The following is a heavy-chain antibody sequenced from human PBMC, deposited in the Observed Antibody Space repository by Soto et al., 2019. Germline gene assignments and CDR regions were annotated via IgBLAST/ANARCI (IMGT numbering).Heavy chain of an antibody. CDR2: ISYDGSNK. V-gene: IGHV3-30-3*01. J-gene: IGHJ4*02. CDR1: GFTFSSYA. D-gene: IGHD6-13*01. Sequence: QVQLVESGGGVVQPGRSLRLSCAASGFTFSSYAMHWVRQAPGKGLEWVAVISYDGSNKYYADSVKGRFTISRDNSKNTLYLQMNSLRAEDTAVYYRARGLYSSSWSKTLDYLGQGTLVTVSS. CDR3: ARGLYSSSWSKTLDY.